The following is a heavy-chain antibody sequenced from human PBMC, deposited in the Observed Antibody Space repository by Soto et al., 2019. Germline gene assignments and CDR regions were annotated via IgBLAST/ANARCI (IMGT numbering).Heavy chain of an antibody. Sequence: QVQLVQSGAEVKKPGASVNVSCKASGYTFTAYYMHWVRQAPGQGLEWMGWINPNSGGTYHAQNFQGRVTMPRDTSTTTAYMELASLRSDDTAVYYCARGGGRGYNELDPWGHGTLVIVSS. CDR1: GYTFTAYY. J-gene: IGHJ5*02. V-gene: IGHV1-2*02. CDR3: ARGGGRGYNELDP. D-gene: IGHD5-12*01. CDR2: INPNSGGT.